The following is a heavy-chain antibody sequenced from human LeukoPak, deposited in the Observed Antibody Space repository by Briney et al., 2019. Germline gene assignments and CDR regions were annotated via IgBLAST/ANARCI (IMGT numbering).Heavy chain of an antibody. J-gene: IGHJ5*02. D-gene: IGHD2-2*01. CDR3: ARGGRNVVVPAATYNWFDP. CDR2: IYYSGST. CDR1: GGSISSYY. Sequence: SETLSLTCTVSGGSISSYYWSWIRQPPGKGLEWIGYIYYSGSTNYNPSLKSRVTISVDTSKNQFSLKLSSVTAADTAVYYCARGGRNVVVPAATYNWFDPWGQGTLVTVSS. V-gene: IGHV4-59*12.